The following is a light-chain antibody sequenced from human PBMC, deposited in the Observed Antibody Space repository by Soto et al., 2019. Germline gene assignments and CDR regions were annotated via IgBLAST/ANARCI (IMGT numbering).Light chain of an antibody. CDR1: QSISYY. V-gene: IGKV1-39*01. J-gene: IGKJ5*01. CDR2: AAS. Sequence: DIQMTQSPSSLSASVGDRVTITCRASQSISYYLNWYQQKPGKAPEPRIYAASSLQIGVPSRFSGSGSGTDFTLTISSLQPEDFATYYCQQSYTTLITFGQGTRLDIK. CDR3: QQSYTTLIT.